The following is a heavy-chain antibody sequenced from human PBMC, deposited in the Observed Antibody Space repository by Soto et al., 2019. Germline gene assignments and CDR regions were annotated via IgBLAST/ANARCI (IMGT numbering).Heavy chain of an antibody. CDR1: GDSISNYY. D-gene: IGHD2-2*01. V-gene: IGHV4-59*01. J-gene: IGHJ4*02. Sequence: SETLSLTCIVSGDSISNYYWSWIRQPPGKGLEWIGYIYYSGSTNYNPSLQSRVTISVDTSKNQFSLKLSSVTAADTAVYYCARAVLPATAPFDYWGQGTLVTVSS. CDR2: IYYSGST. CDR3: ARAVLPATAPFDY.